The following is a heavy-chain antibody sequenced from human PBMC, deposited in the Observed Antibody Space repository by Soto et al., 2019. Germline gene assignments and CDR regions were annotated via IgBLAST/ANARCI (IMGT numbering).Heavy chain of an antibody. V-gene: IGHV1-69*06. CDR1: GYTFTSYA. D-gene: IGHD3-3*01. CDR3: ARDRYTRFLEWLHPSGDYYYYGMDV. Sequence: SVKVSCKASGYTFTSYAISWVRQAPGQGLEWMGGIIPIFGTANYAQKFQGRVTITADKSTSTAYMELSSLRSEDTAVYYCARDRYTRFLEWLHPSGDYYYYGMDVWGQGTTVTVSS. J-gene: IGHJ6*02. CDR2: IIPIFGTA.